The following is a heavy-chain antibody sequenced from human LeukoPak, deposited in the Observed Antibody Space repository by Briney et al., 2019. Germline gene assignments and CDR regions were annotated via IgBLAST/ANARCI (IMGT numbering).Heavy chain of an antibody. D-gene: IGHD3-10*02. Sequence: GGSLRLSCAASGFTVSSNYMSWVRQAPGKGLEWVSSISSSSIYIYYADSVKGRFTISRDNAKNSLYLQMNSLRAEDTALYYCARDLHYYVAMDVWGQGTTVTVSS. CDR1: GFTVSSNY. J-gene: IGHJ6*02. CDR2: ISSSSIYI. CDR3: ARDLHYYVAMDV. V-gene: IGHV3-21*04.